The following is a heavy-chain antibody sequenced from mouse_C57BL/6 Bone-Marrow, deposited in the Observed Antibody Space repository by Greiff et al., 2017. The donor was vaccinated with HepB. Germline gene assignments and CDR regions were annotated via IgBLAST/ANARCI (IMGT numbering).Heavy chain of an antibody. CDR3: ARLYYDYLYAMDY. Sequence: DVMLVESGGDLVKPGGSLKLSCAASGFTFSSYGMSWVRQTPDKRLEWVATISSGGSYTYYPDSVKGRFTISRDNAKNTLYLQMSSLKSEDTAMYYCARLYYDYLYAMDYWGQGTSVTVSS. V-gene: IGHV5-6*02. J-gene: IGHJ4*01. D-gene: IGHD2-4*01. CDR1: GFTFSSYG. CDR2: ISSGGSYT.